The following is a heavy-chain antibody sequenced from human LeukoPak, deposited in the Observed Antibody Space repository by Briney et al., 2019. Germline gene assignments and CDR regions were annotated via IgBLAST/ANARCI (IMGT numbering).Heavy chain of an antibody. Sequence: GGSLRLSCAASGFTFSSYAMHWVRQAPGKGLEWVAVISYDGSNKYYADSVKGRFTISGDNSKSTLYLQMNSLRAEDTAVYYCARPEPTIVVVTSGAFDIWGQGTMVTVSS. CDR3: ARPEPTIVVVTSGAFDI. D-gene: IGHD2-21*02. CDR2: ISYDGSNK. CDR1: GFTFSSYA. J-gene: IGHJ3*02. V-gene: IGHV3-30*04.